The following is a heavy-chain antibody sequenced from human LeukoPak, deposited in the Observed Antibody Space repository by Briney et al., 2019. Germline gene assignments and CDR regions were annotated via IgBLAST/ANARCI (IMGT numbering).Heavy chain of an antibody. CDR2: IYYSGST. CDR1: GGSISSYY. J-gene: IGHJ5*02. V-gene: IGHV4-59*01. D-gene: IGHD2-2*01. CDR3: ARSDPIVVVPAAIDNRFDP. Sequence: SETLSLTCTVSGGSISSYYWSWIRQPPGKGLEWIGYIYYSGSTNYNPSLKSRVTISVDTSKNQFSLKLSSVTAADTAVYYCARSDPIVVVPAAIDNRFDPWGQGTLVTVSS.